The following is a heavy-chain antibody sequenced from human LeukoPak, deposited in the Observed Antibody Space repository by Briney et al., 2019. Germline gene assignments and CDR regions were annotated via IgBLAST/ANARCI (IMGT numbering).Heavy chain of an antibody. CDR1: GVSISSSSYY. CDR3: ARRLTVTKLGWFDP. V-gene: IGHV4-39*01. D-gene: IGHD4-11*01. J-gene: IGHJ5*02. Sequence: KPSETLSLTCPVSGVSISSSSYYWGWIRQPPGKGLEWIGSIYYSGSTYYNPSLKSRVTISVDTSKNQFSLKLSSVTAADTAVYYCARRLTVTKLGWFDPWGQGTLVTVSS. CDR2: IYYSGST.